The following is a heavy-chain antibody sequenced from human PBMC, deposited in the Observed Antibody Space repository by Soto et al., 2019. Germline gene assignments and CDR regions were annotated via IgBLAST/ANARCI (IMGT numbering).Heavy chain of an antibody. J-gene: IGHJ4*02. D-gene: IGHD6-19*01. CDR2: IYYSGST. CDR3: ASGRYSSGWYGD. CDR1: GGSIIGAY. Sequence: QVQLQESGPGLVKPSETLSLTCTVSGGSIIGAYWSWIRQPPGKGLESIGYIYYSGSTNYNPSLKRRVTISVDTSKNHFSLKLFSVTAADTAVYYCASGRYSSGWYGDWGQGTLVTVS. V-gene: IGHV4-59*01.